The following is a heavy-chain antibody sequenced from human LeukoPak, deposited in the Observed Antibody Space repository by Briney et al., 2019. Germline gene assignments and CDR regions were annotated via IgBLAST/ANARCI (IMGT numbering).Heavy chain of an antibody. Sequence: SETLSLTCNVSGGSISSYYWNWIRQPPGKGLEWIGYIFYSGVTKYNPSLKSRVTISVDTSKNQFSLKLSSVTAADTAVYYCARDGRAYGDYEAFDIWGQGTMVTVSS. CDR2: IFYSGVT. CDR3: ARDGRAYGDYEAFDI. V-gene: IGHV4-59*01. J-gene: IGHJ3*02. CDR1: GGSISSYY. D-gene: IGHD4-17*01.